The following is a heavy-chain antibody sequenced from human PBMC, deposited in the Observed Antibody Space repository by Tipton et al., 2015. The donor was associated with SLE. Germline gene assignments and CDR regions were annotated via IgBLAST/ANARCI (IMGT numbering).Heavy chain of an antibody. CDR3: ARGSGGSGYYYSFPDY. CDR1: GGSISSYY. D-gene: IGHD3-22*01. Sequence: TLSLTCTVSGGSISSYYWSWIRQPPGKGLEWIGYIYYSGSTNYNPSLKSRVTISVDTSKNQFSLKLSSVTAADTAVYYCARGSGGSGYYYSFPDYWGQGTLATVSS. J-gene: IGHJ4*02. V-gene: IGHV4-59*01. CDR2: IYYSGST.